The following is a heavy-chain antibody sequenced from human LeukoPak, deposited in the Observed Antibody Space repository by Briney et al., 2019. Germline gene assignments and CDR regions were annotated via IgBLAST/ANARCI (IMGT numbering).Heavy chain of an antibody. V-gene: IGHV5-51*01. D-gene: IGHD5-24*01. CDR3: ARRPGRDGYNLYYFDY. CDR1: GYSFTSYW. CDR2: IYPGDSDT. Sequence: GESLKISCKGSGYSFTSYWIGWVRQMPGKGLEWMGIIYPGDSDTRYSPSFQGQVTISADKSISTAYLQWSSLKASDTAMYYCARRPGRDGYNLYYFDYWGQGTLVTVSS. J-gene: IGHJ4*02.